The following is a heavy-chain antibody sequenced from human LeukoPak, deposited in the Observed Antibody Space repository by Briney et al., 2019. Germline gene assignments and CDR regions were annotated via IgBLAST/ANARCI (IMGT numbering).Heavy chain of an antibody. CDR1: GGSISSYY. J-gene: IGHJ4*02. V-gene: IGHV4-4*07. CDR2: IYTNGST. D-gene: IGHD6-6*01. CDR3: ARDRGSSSSLY. Sequence: SETLSLTCTVSGGSISSYYWSWIRQPAGKGLEWIGRIYTNGSTNYKPSLKSRVTMSVDTSKNQFSLKLSSVTAADTAVYSCARDRGSSSSLYWGQGTLVTVSS.